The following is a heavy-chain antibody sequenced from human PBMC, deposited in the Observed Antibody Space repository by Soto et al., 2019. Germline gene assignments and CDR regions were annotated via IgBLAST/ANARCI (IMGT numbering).Heavy chain of an antibody. V-gene: IGHV4-4*02. CDR3: ARGRIAARPDQGCYFDY. CDR2: IYHSGST. CDR1: GGSISSSIW. J-gene: IGHJ4*02. D-gene: IGHD6-6*01. Sequence: QVQLQESGPGLVKPSGTLSLTCAVSGGSISSSIWWSWVRQPPGKGLEWIGEIYHSGSTNYNPSLKSRVTISVDKSKNQFSLKLSSVTAADTAVYYCARGRIAARPDQGCYFDYWGQGTLVTVSS.